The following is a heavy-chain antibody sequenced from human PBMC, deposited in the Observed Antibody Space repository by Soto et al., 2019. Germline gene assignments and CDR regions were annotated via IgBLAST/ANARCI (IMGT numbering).Heavy chain of an antibody. Sequence: QVQLMQSGAEVKKPGASVKVSCKASGNTFTSYDINWVRQATGQGLEYLGWMNPNSGNTAYVQKFQGRVTMTWDTSTTTAYMELSSLRSEDTAVYFCAXGVKYGAYSRWFDPWGQGTLVTVSS. CDR1: GNTFTSYD. D-gene: IGHD4-17*01. CDR3: AXGVKYGAYSRWFDP. CDR2: MNPNSGNT. J-gene: IGHJ5*02. V-gene: IGHV1-8*01.